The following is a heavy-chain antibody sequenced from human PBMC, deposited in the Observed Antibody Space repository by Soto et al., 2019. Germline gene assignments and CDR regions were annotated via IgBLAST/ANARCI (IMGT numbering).Heavy chain of an antibody. CDR2: SSYDGRET. V-gene: IGHV3-30*03. J-gene: IGHJ4*02. Sequence: GGSLRLSCAASDFDFSSYGIHWVRQAPGKGLEWVAASSYDGRETFYADSAKGRFTVSKEMSKNTAFLQMNALRHEDTAVYFCARDSGRPILNFDNWGQGTPVTVSS. CDR1: DFDFSSYG. CDR3: ARDSGRPILNFDN. D-gene: IGHD3-10*01.